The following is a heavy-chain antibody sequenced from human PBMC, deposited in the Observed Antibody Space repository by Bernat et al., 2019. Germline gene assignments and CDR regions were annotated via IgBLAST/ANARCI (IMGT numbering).Heavy chain of an antibody. Sequence: QVQLQQRGAGLLKLSATLPLTCAVYGGSFSGYYWSWIRQPPGKVLEWIGEIIHSGSTNCNPSLKSRVTISVDTSKNQFSLKLSSVTAADTAVYDCARGRSVTMVRGGILWFDPWGQGTLVTVSS. D-gene: IGHD3-10*01. CDR1: GGSFSGYY. J-gene: IGHJ5*02. CDR2: IIHSGST. V-gene: IGHV4-34*01. CDR3: ARGRSVTMVRGGILWFDP.